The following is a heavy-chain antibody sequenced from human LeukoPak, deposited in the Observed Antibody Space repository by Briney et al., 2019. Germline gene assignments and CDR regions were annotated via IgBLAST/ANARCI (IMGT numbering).Heavy chain of an antibody. D-gene: IGHD2-21*01. CDR1: GFSFSGSA. V-gene: IGHV3-73*01. J-gene: IGHJ4*02. CDR3: TPVVGDVVFTNAY. Sequence: GGSLRLSCAASGFSFSGSAMHWVRQGSGKGLGWVRRIRSKPHNYATAYAASVKGRFTLSRDDSENTAFLQMNSLRTEDTAVYYCTPVVGDVVFTNAYWGQGTLVTVSS. CDR2: IRSKPHNYAT.